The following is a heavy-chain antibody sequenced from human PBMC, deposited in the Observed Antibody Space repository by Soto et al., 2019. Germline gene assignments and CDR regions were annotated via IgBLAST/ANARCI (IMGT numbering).Heavy chain of an antibody. CDR3: ARDSGGDSPFVFDY. V-gene: IGHV4-4*07. CDR1: GGSISSYY. Sequence: SDTLSRTSTDSGGSISSYYWSWIRQPAGKGLEWIGRIYTSGSNNYTPSLKSRVTMSVDTSKNQFSLTLSSVTAADTDVYYCARDSGGDSPFVFDYWGQGTLVTVSS. J-gene: IGHJ4*02. CDR2: IYTSGSN. D-gene: IGHD6-25*01.